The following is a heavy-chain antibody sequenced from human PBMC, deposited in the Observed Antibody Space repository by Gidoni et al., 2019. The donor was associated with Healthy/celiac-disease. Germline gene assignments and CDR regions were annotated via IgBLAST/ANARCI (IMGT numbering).Heavy chain of an antibody. D-gene: IGHD1-1*01. CDR1: GFTFRSYS. CDR3: ARDYENWNPQRFDY. J-gene: IGHJ4*02. Sequence: EVQLVASGGGLVQPGGSLRLSCAASGFTFRSYSMNWVRQAPGKVLEWVSYISISSSTIYYAYSVKGRFTISRDNAKNSLYLQMNSLRAEDTAVYYCARDYENWNPQRFDYWGQGTLVTVSS. CDR2: ISISSSTI. V-gene: IGHV3-48*01.